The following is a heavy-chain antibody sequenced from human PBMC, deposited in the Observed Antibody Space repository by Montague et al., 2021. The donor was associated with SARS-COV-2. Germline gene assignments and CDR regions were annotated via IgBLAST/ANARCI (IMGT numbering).Heavy chain of an antibody. Sequence: SETLSLTCTVSGGSISGSNYYWGWIRQPPGKGLEWIGNMYYGGSTYYNPSLKSRVTISIDTSKNQFSLKLSSVTAADTAVYYCARDDIVLQGVTKGMDVWGQGTTVTVSS. CDR1: GGSISGSNYY. D-gene: IGHD3-10*01. V-gene: IGHV4-39*07. CDR2: MYYGGST. J-gene: IGHJ6*02. CDR3: ARDDIVLQGVTKGMDV.